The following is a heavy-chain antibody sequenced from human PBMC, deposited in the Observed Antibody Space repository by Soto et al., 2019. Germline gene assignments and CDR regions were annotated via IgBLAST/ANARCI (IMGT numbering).Heavy chain of an antibody. Sequence: QLHLVQSGAVVKKPGASVTVSCSASGYPVTAYYMHWVRQAPGRGLEWMGGINPATGAAKYTQTFQVRVTPTRDTSDSPVSMVPRGLTSEDTAVFYCARGGGVGVAGSAAFDMWGQGTVVTVSS. J-gene: IGHJ3*02. CDR2: INPATGAA. D-gene: IGHD3-3*01. CDR3: ARGGGVGVAGSAAFDM. CDR1: GYPVTAYY. V-gene: IGHV1-2*02.